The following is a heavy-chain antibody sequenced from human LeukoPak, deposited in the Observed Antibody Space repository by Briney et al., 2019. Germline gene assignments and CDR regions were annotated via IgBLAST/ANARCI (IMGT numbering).Heavy chain of an antibody. Sequence: GRALRLSCAASGFTFSSDGVHWVRQAPGKGLEWVAVVWYHRSNKYYADYVKGRFTISRDNSQHTLYLQMTRLRAEDTAVYYCAKAAQQQLVRYYGMDVWGQGTTVTVSS. CDR1: GFTFSSDG. CDR2: VWYHRSNK. D-gene: IGHD6-13*01. J-gene: IGHJ6*02. V-gene: IGHV3-33*06. CDR3: AKAAQQQLVRYYGMDV.